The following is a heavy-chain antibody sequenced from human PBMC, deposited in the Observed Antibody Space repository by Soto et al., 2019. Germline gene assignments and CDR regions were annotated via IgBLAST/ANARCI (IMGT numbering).Heavy chain of an antibody. J-gene: IGHJ5*01. Sequence: GGSLRLSREDPGFKLGDYMMHWVRQAPGKGLEWISLISWDGGSIDYADSIKGRFTVSRDNSKTSLYLHMHSLTSDDSALYFCAKEGNGGSSLDSWGQGTLVTVSS. CDR2: ISWDGGSI. V-gene: IGHV3-43*01. CDR1: GFKLGDYM. D-gene: IGHD2-15*01. CDR3: AKEGNGGSSLDS.